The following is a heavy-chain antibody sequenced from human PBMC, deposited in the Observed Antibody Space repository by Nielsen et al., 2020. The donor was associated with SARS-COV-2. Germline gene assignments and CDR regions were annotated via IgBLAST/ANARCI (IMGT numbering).Heavy chain of an antibody. CDR1: GDSVSSHDW. CDR2: VSHSGST. V-gene: IGHV4-4*02. CDR3: ARGDLVVVPSPLLGLGPIFYYFYLDV. Sequence: SETLSLTCAVSGDSVSSHDWWTWVRQSPGKGLEWIGEVSHSGSTKYNPSLKSRVTLLMDKSKNQFSLRLTSVSAADTAVYFCARGDLVVVPSPLLGLGPIFYYFYLDVWGKGTTVIVSS. D-gene: IGHD2-2*01. J-gene: IGHJ6*03.